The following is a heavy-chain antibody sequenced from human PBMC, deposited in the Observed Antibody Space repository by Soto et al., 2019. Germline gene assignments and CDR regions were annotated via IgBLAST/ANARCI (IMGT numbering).Heavy chain of an antibody. CDR2: IYYSGST. CDR1: GGSISSSSTYY. Sequence: QLQLQESGPGLVKPSETLSLTCTVSGGSISSSSTYYWGWIRQPPGKGLEWIGSIYYSGSTYYSPPLKSRVTISVDTSKNQFSLKLGSVTAADTAVYYCAKLEVGYGMDVWGQGTTVTVSS. V-gene: IGHV4-39*01. CDR3: AKLEVGYGMDV. D-gene: IGHD2-15*01. J-gene: IGHJ6*02.